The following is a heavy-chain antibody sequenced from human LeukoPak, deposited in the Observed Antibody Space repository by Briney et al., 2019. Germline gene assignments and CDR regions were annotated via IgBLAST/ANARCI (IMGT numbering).Heavy chain of an antibody. CDR3: ARDGPHRPYWYFDL. D-gene: IGHD1-14*01. Sequence: SETLSHTCTVSGGSISSGGYYWSWIRQHPGKGLEWIGYIYYSGSTYYNPSLKSRVTISVDTSKNQFSLKLSSVTAADTAVYYCARDGPHRPYWYFDLWGRGTLVTVSS. CDR1: GGSISSGGYY. CDR2: IYYSGST. V-gene: IGHV4-31*03. J-gene: IGHJ2*01.